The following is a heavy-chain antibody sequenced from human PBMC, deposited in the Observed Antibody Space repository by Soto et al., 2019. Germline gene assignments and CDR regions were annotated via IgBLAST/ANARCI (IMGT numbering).Heavy chain of an antibody. CDR1: GFTFSNAW. Sequence: EVQLVESGGGLVKPGGSLRLSCAASGFTFSNAWMSWVRQAPGKGLEWVGRIKSKTDGGTTDYAAPVKGRFTISRDDSKNTLYLQMNSLKTEDTAGYYCTPFGWSSTRCYGPDGYWGQGTLVTVSS. CDR3: TPFGWSSTRCYGPDGY. J-gene: IGHJ4*02. V-gene: IGHV3-15*01. CDR2: IKSKTDGGTT. D-gene: IGHD2-2*01.